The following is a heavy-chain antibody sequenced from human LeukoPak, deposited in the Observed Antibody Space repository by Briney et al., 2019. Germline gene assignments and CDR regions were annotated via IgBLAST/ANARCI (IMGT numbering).Heavy chain of an antibody. Sequence: IGYIYYSVSTNYNPSLKSRVTISVDTSKNQFSLKLSSVTAADTAVYYCARARGDGYNYEYWGQGTLVTVSS. CDR2: IYYSVST. V-gene: IGHV4-59*01. D-gene: IGHD5-24*01. J-gene: IGHJ4*02. CDR3: ARARGDGYNYEY.